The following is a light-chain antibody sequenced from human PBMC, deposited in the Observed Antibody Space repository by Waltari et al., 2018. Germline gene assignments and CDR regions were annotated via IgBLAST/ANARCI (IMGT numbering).Light chain of an antibody. Sequence: QSVLTQPPSASAAPGQKVTISCPGSCPNIGNTYVSCYQQLPGTAPKLPIYENNARPSGIPDRFSGSKSGTSATLGITGLQTGDEADYYCGTWDSSLSAAVFGGGTQLTVL. CDR3: GTWDSSLSAAV. CDR1: CPNIGNTY. CDR2: ENN. J-gene: IGLJ7*01. V-gene: IGLV1-51*02.